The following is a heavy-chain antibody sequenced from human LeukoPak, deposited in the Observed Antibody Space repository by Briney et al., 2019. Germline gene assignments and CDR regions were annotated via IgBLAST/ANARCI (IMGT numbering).Heavy chain of an antibody. J-gene: IGHJ4*02. CDR2: IKQDGSEK. D-gene: IGHD3-22*01. V-gene: IGHV3-7*01. Sequence: GGSLRLSCAASGFTFSSYAMSWVRQAPGKGLEWVANIKQDGSEKYYVDSVKGRFTISRDNAKNSLYLQMNSLRAEDTAVYYCARDRVTMIDYWGQGTLVTVSS. CDR1: GFTFSSYA. CDR3: ARDRVTMIDY.